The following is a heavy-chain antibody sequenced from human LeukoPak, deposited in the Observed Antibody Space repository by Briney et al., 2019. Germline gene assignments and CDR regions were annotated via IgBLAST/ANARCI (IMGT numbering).Heavy chain of an antibody. Sequence: SETLSLTCTVSGGSISSSSYYWGWIRQPPGKGLELIGSKYYSGNSYYNPSLKSRASISVDTSKNQFSLKLSSVTAADTAVYYCAGLYYYYGMDVWGQGTTVTVSS. CDR2: KYYSGNS. V-gene: IGHV4-39*01. CDR3: AGLYYYYGMDV. J-gene: IGHJ6*02. CDR1: GGSISSSSYY.